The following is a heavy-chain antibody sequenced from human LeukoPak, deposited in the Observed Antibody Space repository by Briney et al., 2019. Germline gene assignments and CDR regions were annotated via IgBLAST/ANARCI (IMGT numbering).Heavy chain of an antibody. V-gene: IGHV3-11*06. CDR1: GFTFSDYY. Sequence: GGSLRLSCAASGFTFSDYYLTWIRQAPGKGLEWVSSISSSSSYIYYADSVKGRFTISRDNAKNSLYLQMNSLRAEDTAVYYCARGASAAAPGDAFDIWGQGTMVTVSS. D-gene: IGHD6-13*01. J-gene: IGHJ3*02. CDR2: ISSSSSYI. CDR3: ARGASAAAPGDAFDI.